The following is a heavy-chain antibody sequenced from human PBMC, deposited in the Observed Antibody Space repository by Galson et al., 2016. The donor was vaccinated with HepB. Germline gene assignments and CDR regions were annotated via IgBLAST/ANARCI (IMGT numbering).Heavy chain of an antibody. CDR2: ISGSGGST. D-gene: IGHD3-22*01. CDR1: GFSFNNYA. Sequence: SLRLSCAASGFSFNNYAMSWVRQAPGKGLEWVSGISGSGGSTYSADSVKGRFTISRDNSKNTLYLQMNSLRAEDTAVYYCAKEVSMIVVGGVDYWGHGTLVTVSS. J-gene: IGHJ4*03. V-gene: IGHV3-23*01. CDR3: AKEVSMIVVGGVDY.